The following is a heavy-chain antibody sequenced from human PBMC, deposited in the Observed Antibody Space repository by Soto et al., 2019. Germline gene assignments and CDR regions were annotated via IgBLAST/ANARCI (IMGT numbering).Heavy chain of an antibody. J-gene: IGHJ4*02. V-gene: IGHV3-7*03. CDR2: IKQDGSEK. CDR1: GSMLRSIW. CDR3: ARGRRPQLFGDYGDYFDC. D-gene: IGHD2-21*01. Sequence: PGGSLTPARPPSGSMLRSIWMSWVRQAQGGGREWVANIKQDGSEKHYVDSVKGRFTISRDNAKNALYLQMNSLRAEDTAVYYCARGRRPQLFGDYGDYFDCWGQGILVTVSS.